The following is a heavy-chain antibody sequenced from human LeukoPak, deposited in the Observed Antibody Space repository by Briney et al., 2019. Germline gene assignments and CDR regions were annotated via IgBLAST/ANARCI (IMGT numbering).Heavy chain of an antibody. CDR3: AKSPAGSSWPSIDY. CDR1: GFAVSSNY. J-gene: IGHJ4*02. Sequence: PGGSLRLSCAASGFAVSSNYMNWVRQAPGKGLECVAPISGSGGSTYYADSVRGRFIVSRDNSKNMLYLQMNSLRVDDTAVYYCAKSPAGSSWPSIDYWGQGTLVAVSS. CDR2: ISGSGGST. D-gene: IGHD6-13*01. V-gene: IGHV3-23*01.